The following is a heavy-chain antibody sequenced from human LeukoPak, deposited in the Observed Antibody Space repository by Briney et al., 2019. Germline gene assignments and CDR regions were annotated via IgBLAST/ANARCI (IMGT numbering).Heavy chain of an antibody. V-gene: IGHV1-18*01. CDR3: ARGYCSGGSCPNWFDP. CDR2: ISAYNGNT. CDR1: GYTFTSYG. Sequence: ASVKVSCKASGYTFTSYGISRVRQAPGQGLEWMGWISAYNGNTNYAQKLQGRVTMTTDTSTSTAYMELRSLRSDDTAVYYCARGYCSGGSCPNWFDPWGQGTLVTVSS. D-gene: IGHD2-15*01. J-gene: IGHJ5*02.